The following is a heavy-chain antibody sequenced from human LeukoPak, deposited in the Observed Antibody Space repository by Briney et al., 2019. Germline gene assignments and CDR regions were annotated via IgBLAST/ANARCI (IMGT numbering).Heavy chain of an antibody. D-gene: IGHD5-12*01. CDR2: MNPNSGNT. CDR3: AGGLYSGYDYYYYYYMDV. Sequence: ASVKVSCKASGYTFTSYDINWVRQATGQGLEWMGWMNPNSGNTGYAQKFQGRVTITRNTSISTAYMELSSLRSEDTAVYYCAGGLYSGYDYYYYYYMDVWGKGTTVTVSS. V-gene: IGHV1-8*03. J-gene: IGHJ6*03. CDR1: GYTFTSYD.